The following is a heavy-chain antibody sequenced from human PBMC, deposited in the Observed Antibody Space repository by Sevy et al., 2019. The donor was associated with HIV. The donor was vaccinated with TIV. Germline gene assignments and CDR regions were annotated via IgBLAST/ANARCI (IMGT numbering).Heavy chain of an antibody. V-gene: IGHV1-2*06. Sequence: ASVKVSCKTSGYTFTGYYMHWVRQAPGQGLEWMGRINPNGDTDYAQKFQGRVTMTRATSINTAYMELSRLKSDDTAVYYCARDSYNPYYYDSGGFCAFDIWGQGTMVTVSS. CDR3: ARDSYNPYYYDSGGFCAFDI. CDR1: GYTFTGYY. J-gene: IGHJ3*02. CDR2: INPNGDT. D-gene: IGHD3-22*01.